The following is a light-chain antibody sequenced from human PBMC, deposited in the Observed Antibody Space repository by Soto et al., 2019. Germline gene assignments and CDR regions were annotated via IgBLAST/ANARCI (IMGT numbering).Light chain of an antibody. V-gene: IGLV1-40*01. J-gene: IGLJ2*01. CDR3: RSSDTSLSGVV. Sequence: QSVLTQPPSLSGAPGQRVTISCTGTSSNIDTNFDVHWYQHLPGRAPKLLIFDNTNRPSGVPDRFSGSKSGTSASLPISGLQPEDEAAYYCRSSDTSLSGVVFGGGTKLTVL. CDR2: DNT. CDR1: SSNIDTNFD.